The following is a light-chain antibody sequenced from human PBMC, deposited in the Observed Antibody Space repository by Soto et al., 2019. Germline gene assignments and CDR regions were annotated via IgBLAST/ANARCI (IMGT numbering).Light chain of an antibody. CDR3: QQYGSSPGYT. J-gene: IGKJ2*01. Sequence: EIVLTQSPGTLSLSPGERATLSCRASQSVSSSYLAWYQQKPGQAPRLLIYSASSRATGIPDRFSGSGSGTHFTLTISRLEPEDFAVYYCQQYGSSPGYTFGQGTKLEIK. V-gene: IGKV3-20*01. CDR2: SAS. CDR1: QSVSSSY.